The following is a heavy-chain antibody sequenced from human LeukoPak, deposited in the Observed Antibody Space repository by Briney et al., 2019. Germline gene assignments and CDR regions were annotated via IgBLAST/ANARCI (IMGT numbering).Heavy chain of an antibody. CDR3: ARVNWGRAFDI. D-gene: IGHD7-27*01. CDR1: GGSLSSGDYY. CDR2: IYYSGST. V-gene: IGHV4-30-4*08. J-gene: IGHJ3*02. Sequence: SQTLSLTCTVSGGSLSSGDYYWSWIRQPPGKGLEWIGYIYYSGSTYYNPSLKSRVTISVDTSKNQFSLKLSSVTAADTAVYYCARVNWGRAFDIWGQGTMVTVSS.